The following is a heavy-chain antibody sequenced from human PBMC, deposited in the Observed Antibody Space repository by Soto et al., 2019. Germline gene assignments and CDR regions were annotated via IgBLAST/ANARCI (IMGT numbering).Heavy chain of an antibody. J-gene: IGHJ4*02. CDR1: GYTFTGYV. CDR2: INSGNGNT. Sequence: QVQLVQSGAEVKKPGASVKLSCKTSGYTFTGYVVDWVRQAPGQGLEWMGWINSGNGNTKYSEKFQGRVTITRDTSASTAYMELNSLTSEDTAVYYCARGLTTFGVVIGYWGQGTLVTVSS. D-gene: IGHD3-3*01. V-gene: IGHV1-3*01. CDR3: ARGLTTFGVVIGY.